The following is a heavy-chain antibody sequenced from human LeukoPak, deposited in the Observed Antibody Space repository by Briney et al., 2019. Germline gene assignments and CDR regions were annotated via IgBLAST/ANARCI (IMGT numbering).Heavy chain of an antibody. J-gene: IGHJ4*02. CDR3: ARGPLMTTVTPAFRY. D-gene: IGHD4-17*01. Sequence: PGGSLRLSCAASGFTFSSYAMHWVRQAPGKGLEWVAVISYDGSNKYYADSVKGRFTISRDNSKNTLYLQMNSLRAEDTAVYYCARGPLMTTVTPAFRYWGQGTLVTVSS. V-gene: IGHV3-30-3*01. CDR2: ISYDGSNK. CDR1: GFTFSSYA.